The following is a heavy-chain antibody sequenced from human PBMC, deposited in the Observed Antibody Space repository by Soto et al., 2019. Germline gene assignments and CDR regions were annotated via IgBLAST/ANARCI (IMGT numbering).Heavy chain of an antibody. CDR3: ARFIVGATNDYFEK. J-gene: IGHJ4*02. D-gene: IGHD1-26*01. CDR2: ISGSGGST. Sequence: GGSLRLWCAAAGFNIISYARIWVRRAPGKGLEWVSAISGSGGSTYYADSVKGRFTISRDNSKNTLYLQMNSLRPSDTARYYCARFIVGATNDYFEKCGQGNWVTGS. CDR1: GFNIISYA. V-gene: IGHV3-23*01.